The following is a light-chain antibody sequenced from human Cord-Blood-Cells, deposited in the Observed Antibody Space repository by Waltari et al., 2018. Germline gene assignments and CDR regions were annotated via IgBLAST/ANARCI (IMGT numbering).Light chain of an antibody. J-gene: IGLJ1*01. CDR2: EVS. CDR1: SSDVGSYDL. CDR3: CSYAGSSTV. Sequence: QSALTQPASVSWSPGQSITISCTGTSSDVGSYDLVSWYQQHPGKAPKLMIYEVSKRPSGVSNRFSGSKSGNTASLTISGLQAEDEADYYCCSYAGSSTVFGTGTKVTVL. V-gene: IGLV2-23*02.